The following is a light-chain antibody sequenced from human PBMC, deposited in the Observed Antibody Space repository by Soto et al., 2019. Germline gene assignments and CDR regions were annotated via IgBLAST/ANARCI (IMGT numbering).Light chain of an antibody. CDR2: DTS. CDR3: SLWYSDALI. J-gene: IGLJ2*01. V-gene: IGLV7-46*01. CDR1: TGAVTSGHY. Sequence: QAVVTQEPSLTVSPGGTVTLTCASTTGAVTSGHYPYWFQQKAGQAPRTLIYDTSDKHSWTPARFSGSLLGGRAALTLSGAQPEDEADYYCSLWYSDALIFGGGTKLTVL.